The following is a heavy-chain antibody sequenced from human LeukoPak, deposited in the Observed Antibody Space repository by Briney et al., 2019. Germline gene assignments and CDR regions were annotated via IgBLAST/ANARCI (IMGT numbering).Heavy chain of an antibody. CDR3: AKDGHCPGALCPTQIAVAGYNDN. CDR2: INYNGDNK. CDR1: GFKFDDNA. V-gene: IGHV3-20*04. J-gene: IGHJ4*02. D-gene: IGHD6-19*01. Sequence: PGGSLRLSCVASGFKFDDNAMHWVRQVPGKGLEWVSIINYNGDNKYYADSVQGRFTISRDNSKNTVYLQMNSLRAEDTAIYYCAKDGHCPGALCPTQIAVAGYNDNWGQGTLVTVSS.